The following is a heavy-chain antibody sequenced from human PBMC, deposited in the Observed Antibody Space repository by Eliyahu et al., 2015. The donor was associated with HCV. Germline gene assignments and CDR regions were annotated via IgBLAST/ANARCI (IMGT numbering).Heavy chain of an antibody. CDR3: SGHFDY. J-gene: IGHJ4*02. Sequence: EVQLVESGGVFIQPGGSLTLSCAASGFSFGTYSMHWIPPAAGQGPVWGAALCSDGYNTYYADSVKGRFTISRDNPKSALYLQMDRLRVEDTAVYFCSGHFDYWGQGTLVTVSS. CDR1: GFSFGTYS. D-gene: IGHD1-1*01. CDR2: LCSDGYNT. V-gene: IGHV3-74*01.